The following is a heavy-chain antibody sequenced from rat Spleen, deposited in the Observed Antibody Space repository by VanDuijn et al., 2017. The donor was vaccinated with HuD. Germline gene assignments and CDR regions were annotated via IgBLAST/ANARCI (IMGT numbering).Heavy chain of an antibody. CDR1: GFTFSNYY. V-gene: IGHV5-27*01. CDR3: TTDSYFDGTYYPGGFDY. D-gene: IGHD1-12*02. Sequence: EVQLVESGGDLVQPGRSVRLSCAASGFTFSNYYMAWVRQAPTKGLEWVAYISTAGGNTYYRDSVRGRFTISRDNAKSALYLQMDSLRSEDTATYYCTTDSYFDGTYYPGGFDYWGQGVMVTVSS. J-gene: IGHJ2*01. CDR2: ISTAGGNT.